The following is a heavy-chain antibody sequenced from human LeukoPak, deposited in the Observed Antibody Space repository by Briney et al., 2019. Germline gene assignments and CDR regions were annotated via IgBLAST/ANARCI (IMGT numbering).Heavy chain of an antibody. CDR3: ARHVILPAAMPVNWFDP. J-gene: IGHJ5*02. D-gene: IGHD2-2*01. CDR2: IYYSGST. CDR1: GGSISSYY. V-gene: IGHV4-59*08. Sequence: PSETLSLTCTVSGGSISSYYWSWIRQPPGKGLEWIGYIYYSGSTNYNPTLKSRVTISVDTSKNQFSLKLSSVTAADTAVYYCARHVILPAAMPVNWFDPWGQGALVTVSS.